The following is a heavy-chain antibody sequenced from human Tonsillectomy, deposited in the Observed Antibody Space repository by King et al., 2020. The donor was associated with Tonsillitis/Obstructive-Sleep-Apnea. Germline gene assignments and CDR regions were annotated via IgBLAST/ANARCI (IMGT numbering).Heavy chain of an antibody. J-gene: IGHJ4*02. V-gene: IGHV4-59*01. CDR1: GGSITTYY. CDR3: ARGHTAVFDS. Sequence: QVQLQESGPGLVKPPETLSLTCTISGGSITTYYWSWIRQPPGKGLEWIGYIHYSGITNYNPSFKSRVAISVDTPKNQFSLKLSSVTAADTALYFCARGHTAVFDSWGPGILVTVSS. CDR2: IHYSGIT. D-gene: IGHD2-21*02.